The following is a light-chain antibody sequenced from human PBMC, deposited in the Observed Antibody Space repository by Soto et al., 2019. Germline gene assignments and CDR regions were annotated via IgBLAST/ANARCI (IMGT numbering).Light chain of an antibody. CDR3: SSYADSTNLL. CDR1: SSDVGGYKY. CDR2: EAT. V-gene: IGLV2-8*01. Sequence: QSVLTQPPSASGSPGQSVTISCTGTSSDVGGYKYVSWYQQHPGKAPKLLIYEATQRPSGVPDRFSGSKSGNTASLTVSGLQAEDEADYYCSSYADSTNLLFGGGTKLTVL. J-gene: IGLJ3*02.